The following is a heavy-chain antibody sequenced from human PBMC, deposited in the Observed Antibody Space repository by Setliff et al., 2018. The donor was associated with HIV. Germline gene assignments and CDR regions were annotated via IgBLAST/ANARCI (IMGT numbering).Heavy chain of an antibody. Sequence: PGGSLRLSCAASGFTFSDYPMNWVRQTPGKGLEWLSNIRSGDSSTFYADSVKGRFTISRDNSKNTLYLQMSSLRAEDTAVYYCAGDPRNLDFWGQGTLVTVSS. V-gene: IGHV3-48*01. CDR1: GFTFSDYP. J-gene: IGHJ4*02. CDR2: IRSGDSST. CDR3: AGDPRNLDF.